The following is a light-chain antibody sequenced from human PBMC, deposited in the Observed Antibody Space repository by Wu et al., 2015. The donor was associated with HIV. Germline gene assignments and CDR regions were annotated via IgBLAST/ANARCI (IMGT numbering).Light chain of an antibody. V-gene: IGKV1-5*03. CDR1: GILIRG. CDR3: QQYNFYSRT. Sequence: ASVETESPSLAGPVGILIRGWPGIRQKPGTAPKLLIYEASALENGVPSRFSGSGSGTEFTLTISSLQPDDFATYYCQQYNFYSRTFGQGTKVEVK. J-gene: IGKJ1*01. CDR2: EAS.